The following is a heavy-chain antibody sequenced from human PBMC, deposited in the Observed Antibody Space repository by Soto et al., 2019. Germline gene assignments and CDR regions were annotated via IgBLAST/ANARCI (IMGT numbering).Heavy chain of an antibody. CDR1: GDSISSGNKY. CDR3: ARVPSPFDYYYAMDV. J-gene: IGHJ6*02. D-gene: IGHD3-16*01. CDR2: IFSSGTT. Sequence: PSETLPLTCTVSGDSISSGNKYWSWIRQPPGKGLEWIGYIFSSGTTYYNPSLKSRLTMSLDASQNQFSLKLNSLTDADTAVYFCARVPSPFDYYYAMDVWGQGTTVT. V-gene: IGHV4-30-4*01.